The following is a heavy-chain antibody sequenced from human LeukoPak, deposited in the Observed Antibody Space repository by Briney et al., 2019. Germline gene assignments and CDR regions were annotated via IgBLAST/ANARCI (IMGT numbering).Heavy chain of an antibody. CDR2: ISWSSGSI. CDR1: GFTFDDYA. J-gene: IGHJ4*02. V-gene: IGHV3-9*01. D-gene: IGHD6-13*01. CDR3: AKDIGSSSWYFDY. Sequence: HPGGSLRLSCAASGFTFDDYAMHWVRQAPGKGLEWVSGISWSSGSIGYADSVKGRFTISRDNAKNSLNLQMNSLRVEDTALYYCAKDIGSSSWYFDYWGQGTLVTVSS.